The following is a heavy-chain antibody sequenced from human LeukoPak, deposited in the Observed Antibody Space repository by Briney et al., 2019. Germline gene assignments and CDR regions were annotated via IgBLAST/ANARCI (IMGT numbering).Heavy chain of an antibody. CDR3: ATEGGQLGRLES. V-gene: IGHV3-33*01. J-gene: IGHJ4*02. D-gene: IGHD1-1*01. CDR2: IWYDGSNK. CDR1: GFTFSSYG. Sequence: GRSLRLSCVASGFTFSSYGMHWVRQAPGKGLEWVAVIWYDGSNKYYADSVKGRFTISRDDSKNTLYLQMNSLRAGDTAVYYCATEGGQLGRLESWGQGTLVTVSS.